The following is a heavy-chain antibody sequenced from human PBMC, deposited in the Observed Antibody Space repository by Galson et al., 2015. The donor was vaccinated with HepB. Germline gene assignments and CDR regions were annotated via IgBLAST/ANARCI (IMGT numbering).Heavy chain of an antibody. D-gene: IGHD2-2*01. CDR1: GFTFSSYA. CDR3: ARVTYQLLFGRFDY. CDR2: ISYDGSNK. Sequence: SLRLSCAASGFTFSSYAMHWVRQAPGKGLEWVAVISYDGSNKYYADSVKGRFTISRDNSKNTLYLQMNSLRAEDTAVYYCARVTYQLLFGRFDYWGQGTLVTVSS. J-gene: IGHJ4*02. V-gene: IGHV3-30*04.